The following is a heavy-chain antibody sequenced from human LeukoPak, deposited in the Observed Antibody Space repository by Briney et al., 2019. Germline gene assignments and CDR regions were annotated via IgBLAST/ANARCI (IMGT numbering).Heavy chain of an antibody. V-gene: IGHV4-39*02. CDR3: ARDYGDYYFDY. D-gene: IGHD4-17*01. CDR1: GGSISSSSYY. CDR2: IYYSGST. J-gene: IGHJ4*02. Sequence: KASETLSLTCTVSGGSISSSSYYWGWIRQPPGKGLEWIGSIYYSGSTYYNPSLKSRVTISVDTSKNQFSLKLSSVTAADTAVCYCARDYGDYYFDYWGQGTLVTVSS.